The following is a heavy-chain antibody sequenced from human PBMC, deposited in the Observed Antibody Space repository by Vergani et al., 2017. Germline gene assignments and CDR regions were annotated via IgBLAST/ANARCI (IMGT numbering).Heavy chain of an antibody. Sequence: QVQLVQSGAEVKKPGASVKVSCKASGYTFTSYDINWVRQATGQGLEWMGWMNPNSGNTGYAQKFQGRVTMTEDTSTDTAYMELSSLRSEDTAVYYCARENRDYDFWSGYYTGDGMDVWGQGTTVTVSS. D-gene: IGHD3-3*01. V-gene: IGHV1-8*01. J-gene: IGHJ6*02. CDR3: ARENRDYDFWSGYYTGDGMDV. CDR1: GYTFTSYD. CDR2: MNPNSGNT.